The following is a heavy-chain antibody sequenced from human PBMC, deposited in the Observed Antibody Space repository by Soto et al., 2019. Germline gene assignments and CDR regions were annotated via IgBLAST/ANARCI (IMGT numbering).Heavy chain of an antibody. CDR3: GRGFCTGTSCPRAHYGLDV. J-gene: IGHJ6*02. D-gene: IGHD2-2*01. V-gene: IGHV3-30*03. CDR2: ISYDGSNK. CDR1: GFTFSSYG. Sequence: GGSLRLSCAASGFTFSSYGMHWVRQAPGKGLEWVAVISYDGSNKYYANSVRGRFTISRDNSKNTLYLQMNSLRAEDTAVYYCGRGFCTGTSCPRAHYGLDVWGQGTMVTVSS.